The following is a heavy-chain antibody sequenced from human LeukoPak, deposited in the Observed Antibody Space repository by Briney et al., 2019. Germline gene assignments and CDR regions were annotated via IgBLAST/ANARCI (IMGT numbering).Heavy chain of an antibody. CDR3: AIAPRAASVAVALPDYYYYGLDV. V-gene: IGHV1-24*01. D-gene: IGHD6-19*01. CDR2: FDSEGGEN. J-gene: IGHJ6*02. CDR1: GYTLTELS. Sequence: ASVKVSCKVSGYTLTELSMHWVRQAPGKGLEWMGGFDSEGGENVYAQKFQGRVSMTEDISTDTAYMELSSLRSEDTAVYYCAIAPRAASVAVALPDYYYYGLDVWGQGTPVTVSS.